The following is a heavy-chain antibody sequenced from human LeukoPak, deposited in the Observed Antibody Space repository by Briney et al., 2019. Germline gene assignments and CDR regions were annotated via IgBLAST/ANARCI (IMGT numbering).Heavy chain of an antibody. CDR3: ASAKASMIVVVITTFDY. D-gene: IGHD3-22*01. V-gene: IGHV4-38-2*02. Sequence: PPETLSLTCTVSGYSISSGYYWGWIRQPPGKGLEWIGSIYHSGSTYYNPSLKSRVTISVDTSKNQFSLKLSSVTAADTAVYYCASAKASMIVVVITTFDYWGQGTLVTVSS. CDR2: IYHSGST. CDR1: GYSISSGYY. J-gene: IGHJ4*02.